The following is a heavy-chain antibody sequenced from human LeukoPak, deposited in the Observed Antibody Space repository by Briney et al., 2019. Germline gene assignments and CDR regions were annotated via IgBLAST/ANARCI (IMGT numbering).Heavy chain of an antibody. D-gene: IGHD1-26*01. V-gene: IGHV4-61*01. Sequence: SETLSLTCTVSGGSVSSANYYWSWIRQPPGKGLEWIGYIYNSGTTSYNPSLKSRVTISLDMSRNQFSLKVNSVTAADTAVYYCARDTYSGTYAGSGTGYWGQGALVTVSS. J-gene: IGHJ4*02. CDR3: ARDTYSGTYAGSGTGY. CDR2: IYNSGTT. CDR1: GGSVSSANYY.